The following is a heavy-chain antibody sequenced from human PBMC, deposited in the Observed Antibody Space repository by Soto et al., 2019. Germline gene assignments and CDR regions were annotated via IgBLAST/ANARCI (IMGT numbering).Heavy chain of an antibody. D-gene: IGHD3-10*01. J-gene: IGHJ4*02. Sequence: SETLSLTCTVSGGSISSYHWSWIRQPPGKGLEWIGYIYDSGSTNYKPSLKSRVTISVDTSKNQFSLKLSSVTAADTAVYYCAREVESWTGSGIGYWGQGTLVTVSS. CDR3: AREVESWTGSGIGY. CDR2: IYDSGST. CDR1: GGSISSYH. V-gene: IGHV4-59*01.